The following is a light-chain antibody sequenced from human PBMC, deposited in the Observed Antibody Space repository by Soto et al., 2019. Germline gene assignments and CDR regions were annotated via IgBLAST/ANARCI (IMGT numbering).Light chain of an antibody. J-gene: IGLJ1*01. Sequence: QSALTQPASVSGSPGQSITISCTGTSSDVGGYKYVSWYQQHPGKAPKVMIYEVSNRPSGVSNRFSGSKSGNTASLTISGLQAEDEADYYCSSYTSSRAYVFGIGTKLTVL. CDR2: EVS. CDR1: SSDVGGYKY. V-gene: IGLV2-14*01. CDR3: SSYTSSRAYV.